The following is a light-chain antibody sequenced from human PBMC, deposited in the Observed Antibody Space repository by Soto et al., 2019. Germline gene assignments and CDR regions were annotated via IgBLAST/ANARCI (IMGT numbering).Light chain of an antibody. CDR1: SSDVGGYNY. CDR2: DVS. J-gene: IGLJ2*01. Sequence: QSALTQPASVSGSPGQSITISCTGTSSDVGGYNYVSWYQQHPGKAPKLMIYDVSNRPSGVSNRFSGSKSGTTASLTISGLQAEDEATYYCGSYTSSSAVLFGGGTKLTVL. CDR3: GSYTSSSAVL. V-gene: IGLV2-14*01.